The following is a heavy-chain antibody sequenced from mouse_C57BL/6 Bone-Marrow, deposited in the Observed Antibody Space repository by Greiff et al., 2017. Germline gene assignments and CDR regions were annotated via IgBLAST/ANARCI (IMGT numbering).Heavy chain of an antibody. CDR1: GFTFSSYG. Sequence: EVKLMESGGDLVKPGGSLKLSCAASGFTFSSYGMSWVRQTPDKRLEWVATISSGGSYTYYPDSVKGRFTISRDNAKNTLYLQMSSLKSEDTAMYYCARRETTVVARDAMDYCGQGTSVTVSS. V-gene: IGHV5-6*02. CDR2: ISSGGSYT. J-gene: IGHJ4*01. D-gene: IGHD1-1*01. CDR3: ARRETTVVARDAMDY.